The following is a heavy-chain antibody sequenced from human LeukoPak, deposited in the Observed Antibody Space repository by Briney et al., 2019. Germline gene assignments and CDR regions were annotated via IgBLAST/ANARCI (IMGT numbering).Heavy chain of an antibody. Sequence: GASVKVSCKASGYTFTGYHMHWVRQAPGQGHEWMGRINPNSGGTNFAQKFQARVTMTSDTSISTAYMEVSGLESDDTAVYYCARARYCYTTSCPLDYWGQGTLVTVSS. D-gene: IGHD2-2*01. CDR1: GYTFTGYH. CDR2: INPNSGGT. V-gene: IGHV1-2*06. J-gene: IGHJ4*02. CDR3: ARARYCYTTSCPLDY.